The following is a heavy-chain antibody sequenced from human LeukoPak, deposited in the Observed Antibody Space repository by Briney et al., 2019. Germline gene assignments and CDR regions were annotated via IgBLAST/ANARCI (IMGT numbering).Heavy chain of an antibody. Sequence: GGSLRLSCAASGFTFSDYYMSWIRHAPGKGLEWVSYISSSGSTIYYADSVKGRFTISRDNAKNSLYLQMNSLRAEDTAVYYCARDRKSYGYLGLVDYWGQGTLVTVSS. D-gene: IGHD5-18*01. CDR1: GFTFSDYY. CDR2: ISSSGSTI. J-gene: IGHJ4*02. V-gene: IGHV3-11*01. CDR3: ARDRKSYGYLGLVDY.